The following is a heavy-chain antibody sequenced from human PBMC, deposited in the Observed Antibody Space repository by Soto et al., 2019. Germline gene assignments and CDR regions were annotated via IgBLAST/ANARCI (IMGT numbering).Heavy chain of an antibody. D-gene: IGHD3-3*01. CDR1: GFTFSSYS. CDR3: GNHGELRFLEWLFLPGMDV. Sequence: GGSLRLSCAASGFTFSSYSMNWVRQAPGKGLEWVSSISSSSSYIYYADSVKGRFTISRDNAKNSLYLQMNSLRAEDTAVYYCGNHGELRFLEWLFLPGMDVWGQVTKVTVSS. J-gene: IGHJ6*02. V-gene: IGHV3-21*01. CDR2: ISSSSSYI.